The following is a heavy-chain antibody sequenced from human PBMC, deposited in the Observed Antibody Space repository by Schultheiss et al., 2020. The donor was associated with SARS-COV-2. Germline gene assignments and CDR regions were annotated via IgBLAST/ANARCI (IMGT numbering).Heavy chain of an antibody. Sequence: SETLSLTCAVYGGSFSAYYWSWIRQPPGKGLEWIGEINHSGSTNYNPSLKSRVTISVDTSKNQFSLKLSSVTAADTAVYYCARDQYSYGPDPYYYYGMDVWGQGTTVTVSS. V-gene: IGHV4-34*01. D-gene: IGHD5-18*01. CDR3: ARDQYSYGPDPYYYYGMDV. CDR2: INHSGST. J-gene: IGHJ6*02. CDR1: GGSFSAYY.